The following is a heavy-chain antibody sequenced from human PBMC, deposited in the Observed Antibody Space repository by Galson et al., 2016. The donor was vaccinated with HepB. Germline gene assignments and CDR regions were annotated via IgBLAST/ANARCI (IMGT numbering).Heavy chain of an antibody. CDR2: INPDGSQT. CDR1: EFTFRTSW. V-gene: IGHV3-7*01. CDR3: ARDPSYYSGMDV. Sequence: SLRLSCAASEFTFRTSWMSWVHQPPGKGPEWVANINPDGSQTYYVDSVKGRFNISKDNAKNSLYLRMNSLRADDTAVYYCARDPSYYSGMDVWGQGTPVTVSS. J-gene: IGHJ6*02.